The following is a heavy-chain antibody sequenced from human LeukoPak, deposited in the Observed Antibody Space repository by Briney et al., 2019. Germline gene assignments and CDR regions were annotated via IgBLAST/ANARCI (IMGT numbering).Heavy chain of an antibody. J-gene: IGHJ3*02. Sequence: SETLSLTCALYGESFSGYFWSWIRQTPGKGLEWIGEINHGGNTRYNPSLKSRVAISIDTSANQFSLNLNSVTAADTAVYYCARLAVMEVIDFDIWGQGTLVTASS. D-gene: IGHD3-16*01. V-gene: IGHV4-34*01. CDR2: INHGGNT. CDR1: GESFSGYF. CDR3: ARLAVMEVIDFDI.